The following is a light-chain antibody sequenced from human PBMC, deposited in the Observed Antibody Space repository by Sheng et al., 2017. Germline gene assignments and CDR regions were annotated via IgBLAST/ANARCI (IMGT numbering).Light chain of an antibody. CDR3: QQSYSFPRT. J-gene: IGKJ3*01. V-gene: IGKV1-13*02. CDR2: DAS. CDR1: QGISSG. Sequence: AIQLTQSPSSLSASVGDRVTITCRASQGISSGLAWYQQKPGKAPNLLIYDASSLHSGVPSRFSGSGSGTDFTLTITSLQPEDFSTYYCQQSYSFPRTFGPGTTVISN.